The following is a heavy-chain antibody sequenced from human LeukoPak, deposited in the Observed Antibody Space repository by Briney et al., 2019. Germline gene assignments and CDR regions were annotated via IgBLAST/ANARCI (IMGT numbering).Heavy chain of an antibody. J-gene: IGHJ3*02. V-gene: IGHV3-30-3*01. CDR1: GFTFSSYA. CDR3: ARWELLDDAFDI. CDR2: ISYDGSNK. D-gene: IGHD1-26*01. Sequence: PGRSLRLSCAASGFTFSSYAMHWVRQAPGKGLEWVAVISYDGSNKYYEDSVKGRFTISRDNSKNTLYLQMNSLRAEDTAVYYCARWELLDDAFDIWGQGTMVTVSS.